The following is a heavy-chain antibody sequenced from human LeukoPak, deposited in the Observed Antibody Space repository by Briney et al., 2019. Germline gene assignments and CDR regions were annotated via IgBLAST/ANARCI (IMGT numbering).Heavy chain of an antibody. CDR3: ARGEYEDLVDN. CDR2: VYYSGNT. D-gene: IGHD1-26*01. CDR1: GGSISSYY. J-gene: IGHJ4*02. V-gene: IGHV4-59*01. Sequence: PSETLSLTCTVSGGSISSYYGSWIRQPPGRGLEWIGYVYYSGNTNYNPSLKSRLTISLDTAKNQFSLKLSSVTSADTAVYYCARGEYEDLVDNWGQGTLVTVSS.